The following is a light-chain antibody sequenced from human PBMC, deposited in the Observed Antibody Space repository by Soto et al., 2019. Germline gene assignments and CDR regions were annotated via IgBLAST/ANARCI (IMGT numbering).Light chain of an antibody. CDR1: QSLVNSDGIAY. J-gene: IGKJ1*01. V-gene: IGKV2-30*01. CDR2: AIS. Sequence: VVITQSTLSLPVTLGQPTSISCSSNQSLVNSDGIAYFSWFQQRPGQSPRRLIYAISKRDSGVPDRFIGSGSGTDFKLRISWVEAEDVGIYYCMQHTHWLHTFGQGT. CDR3: MQHTHWLHT.